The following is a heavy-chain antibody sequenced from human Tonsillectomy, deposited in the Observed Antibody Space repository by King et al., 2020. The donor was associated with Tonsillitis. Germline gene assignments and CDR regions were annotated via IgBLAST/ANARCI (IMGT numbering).Heavy chain of an antibody. J-gene: IGHJ6*02. V-gene: IGHV3-48*03. CDR3: ARENSSSGFYYYGMDV. D-gene: IGHD3-22*01. CDR1: GFTFSNYE. Sequence: VQLVESGGGLVQPGVSLKLSCAASGFTFSNYEMNWVRQAPGKRLEWVSYITSSGSKIYYADSVKGRFTISRNNAKNTLSLQMNSLRAEDTAVYYCARENSSSGFYYYGMDVWGQGTTVTVSS. CDR2: ITSSGSKI.